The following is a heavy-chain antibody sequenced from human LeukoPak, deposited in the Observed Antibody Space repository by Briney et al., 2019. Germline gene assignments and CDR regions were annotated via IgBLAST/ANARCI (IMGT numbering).Heavy chain of an antibody. CDR1: GFTFNSYG. D-gene: IGHD3-22*01. CDR2: ISSGGGDT. V-gene: IGHV3-23*01. Sequence: GGSLRLSCAASGFTFNSYGMSWVRQAPGKGLEWVSAISSGGGDTYYADSVKGRFTISRDNSKNTLYLQMNSLRAEDTAVYYCASVYDSSGYYSQYFQHWGQGTLVTVSS. J-gene: IGHJ1*01. CDR3: ASVYDSSGYYSQYFQH.